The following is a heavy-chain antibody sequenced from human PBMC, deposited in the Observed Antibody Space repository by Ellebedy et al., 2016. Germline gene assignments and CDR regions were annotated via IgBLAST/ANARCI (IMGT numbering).Heavy chain of an antibody. D-gene: IGHD6-19*01. CDR2: VFHTGTT. J-gene: IGHJ3*01. V-gene: IGHV4-59*02. Sequence: SETLSLTCNVSGGSVSSDYWNWIRRPPGKGLEWIGYVFHTGTTNYSPSLKSRVTMSVDTSKSQFSLRLTPVTAADTAVYYCAKWNGGWYAFEVWGQGTMVTVSS. CDR1: GGSVSSDY. CDR3: AKWNGGWYAFEV.